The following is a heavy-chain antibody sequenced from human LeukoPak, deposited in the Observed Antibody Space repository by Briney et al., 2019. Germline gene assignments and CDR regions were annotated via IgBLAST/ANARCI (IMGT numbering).Heavy chain of an antibody. V-gene: IGHV3-30*04. CDR1: GFTFSSYA. Sequence: GRSLRLSCAASGFTFSSYAMHWVRQAPGKGLGWVAVISYDGSNKYYADSVKGRFTISRDNSKNTLYLQMNSLRAEDTAVYYCARINYYDSSGYYAAALDYWGQGTLVTVSS. D-gene: IGHD3-22*01. J-gene: IGHJ4*02. CDR2: ISYDGSNK. CDR3: ARINYYDSSGYYAAALDY.